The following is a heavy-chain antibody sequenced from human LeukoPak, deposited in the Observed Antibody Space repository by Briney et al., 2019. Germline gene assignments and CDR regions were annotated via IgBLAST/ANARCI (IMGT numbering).Heavy chain of an antibody. D-gene: IGHD6-13*01. CDR2: INPNSGGT. J-gene: IGHJ4*02. Sequence: GASVKVSCKASGYTFTGYYMHWVRQAPGQGLEWMGWINPNSGGTNYAQKFQGRVTMTRDTSTSTVYMEVSSLRSEDTAVYYCARGTEKQLPFLDYWGQGTLVIVSS. V-gene: IGHV1-2*02. CDR3: ARGTEKQLPFLDY. CDR1: GYTFTGYY.